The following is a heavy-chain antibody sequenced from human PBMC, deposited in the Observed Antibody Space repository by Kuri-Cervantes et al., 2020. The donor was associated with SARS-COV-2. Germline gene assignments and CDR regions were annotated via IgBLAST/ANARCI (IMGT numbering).Heavy chain of an antibody. V-gene: IGHV4-61*05. D-gene: IGHD3-22*01. Sequence: SETLSLTCTVSGGSISSSSYYWSWIRQPPGKGLEWIGYIYYSESTYYNPSLKSRVTISVDTSKNQFSLKLSSVTAADTAVYYCARADMIVVVIGAFDIWGQGTMVTVSS. CDR1: GGSISSSSYY. J-gene: IGHJ3*02. CDR3: ARADMIVVVIGAFDI. CDR2: IYYSEST.